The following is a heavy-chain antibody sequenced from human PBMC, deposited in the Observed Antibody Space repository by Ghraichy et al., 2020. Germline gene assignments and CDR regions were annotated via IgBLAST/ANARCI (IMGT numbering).Heavy chain of an antibody. Sequence: SETLSLTCTVSRGSISTGGYYWSWIRQHPGKGLEWIGYIYYSGSTYSNPSLKSRLTISLDTSKNQFSLKLSSVTAADTAVYYCASHIGDYYDSSVIFGYWGQGTLVTVSS. V-gene: IGHV4-31*03. J-gene: IGHJ4*02. CDR3: ASHIGDYYDSSVIFGY. D-gene: IGHD3-22*01. CDR1: RGSISTGGYY. CDR2: IYYSGST.